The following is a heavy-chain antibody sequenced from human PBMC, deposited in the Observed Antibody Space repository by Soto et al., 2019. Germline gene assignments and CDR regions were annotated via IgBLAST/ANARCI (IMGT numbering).Heavy chain of an antibody. V-gene: IGHV4-31*03. Sequence: SETLSLTCTVSGGSISSGGYYWSWIRQHPGKGLEWIGYIYYSGSTYYNPSLKSRVTISVDTSKNQFSLKLSSVTAADTAVYYCARVNCSSTSCFLDYWGQGALVTVSS. CDR1: GGSISSGGYY. J-gene: IGHJ4*02. D-gene: IGHD2-2*01. CDR2: IYYSGST. CDR3: ARVNCSSTSCFLDY.